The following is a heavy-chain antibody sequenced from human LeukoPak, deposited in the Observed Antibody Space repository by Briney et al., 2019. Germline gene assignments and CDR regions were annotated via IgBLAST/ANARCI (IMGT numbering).Heavy chain of an antibody. CDR1: GFTFISYS. CDR3: ARAAKYYYGSETYYFFDY. J-gene: IGHJ4*02. D-gene: IGHD3-10*01. Sequence: PGGSLRLSCAASGFTFISYSMNWVRQAPGKGLEWVSYISSSSGFIYYADSVKGRFTISRDDAKNSLYLQMNSLRAEDTAVYYCARAAKYYYGSETYYFFDYWGQGTLVTVSS. V-gene: IGHV3-48*01. CDR2: ISSSSGFI.